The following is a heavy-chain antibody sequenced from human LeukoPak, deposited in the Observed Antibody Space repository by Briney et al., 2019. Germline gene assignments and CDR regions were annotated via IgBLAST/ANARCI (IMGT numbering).Heavy chain of an antibody. Sequence: ASVKVSCKASGYTFTGYYMHWVRQAPGQGLEWMGWINPNSGGTNYAQKFQGRVTMTRDTPISTAYMELSRLRSDDTAVYYCARGPMVRGVSPIWFDPWGQGTLVTVSS. CDR1: GYTFTGYY. V-gene: IGHV1-2*02. J-gene: IGHJ5*02. CDR3: ARGPMVRGVSPIWFDP. D-gene: IGHD3-10*01. CDR2: INPNSGGT.